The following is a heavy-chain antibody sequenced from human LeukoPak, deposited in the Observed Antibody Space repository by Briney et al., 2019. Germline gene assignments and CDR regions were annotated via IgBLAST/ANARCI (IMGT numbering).Heavy chain of an antibody. CDR2: IYYSGST. Sequence: SETLSLTCTVSGGSISSSSYYWGWIRQPPGKGLEWIGSIYYSGSTYYDPSLKRRVTISVDTSKNQFSLKLSSVTAADTAVYYCASTYYDILTGYYTFDYWGQGTLVTVSS. D-gene: IGHD3-9*01. J-gene: IGHJ4*02. CDR1: GGSISSSSYY. V-gene: IGHV4-39*01. CDR3: ASTYYDILTGYYTFDY.